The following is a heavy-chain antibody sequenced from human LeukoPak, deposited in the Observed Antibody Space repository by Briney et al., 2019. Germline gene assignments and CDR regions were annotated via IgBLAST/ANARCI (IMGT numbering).Heavy chain of an antibody. Sequence: ASVNVSCKASGYTFTSYGISWVRQAPGQGLEWMGWISAYNGNTNYAQTLQGRVTMTTDTSTSTENMVLRRLRSDDTAVYYCAREYLGDYDSSGYPDYWGQGTLVTVSS. J-gene: IGHJ4*02. D-gene: IGHD3-22*01. CDR1: GYTFTSYG. CDR3: AREYLGDYDSSGYPDY. V-gene: IGHV1-18*01. CDR2: ISAYNGNT.